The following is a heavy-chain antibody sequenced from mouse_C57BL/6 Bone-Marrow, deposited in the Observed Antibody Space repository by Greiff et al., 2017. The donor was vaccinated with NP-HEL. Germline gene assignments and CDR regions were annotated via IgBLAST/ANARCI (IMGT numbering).Heavy chain of an antibody. CDR1: GFSLPSYA. J-gene: IGHJ3*01. V-gene: IGHV2-9-1*01. CDR3: ARNLWDGGFAY. CDR2: IWTGGGT. D-gene: IGHD4-1*01. Sequence: QVQLQQSGPGLVAPSQSLSITCTVSGFSLPSYAISWVRQPPGKGLEWLGVIWTGGGTTYNSAPKSRLRLRKNNSKSQVFLKMNRLQTDDTARYYCARNLWDGGFAYWGQGTLVTVSA.